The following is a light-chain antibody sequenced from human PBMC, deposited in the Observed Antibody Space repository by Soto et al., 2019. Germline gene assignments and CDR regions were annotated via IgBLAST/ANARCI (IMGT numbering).Light chain of an antibody. CDR3: HQYGFSLRT. CDR2: GAS. Sequence: EIVLTQSPGTLSLSPGERATLSCRASQSIIGKYLARYQQKPGQTPRLLIYGASNRDSGIPCRFSGSGSGTDFTLTIRRLEPEDFAVYYCHQYGFSLRTFGQGSKVEI. V-gene: IGKV3-20*01. CDR1: QSIIGKY. J-gene: IGKJ1*01.